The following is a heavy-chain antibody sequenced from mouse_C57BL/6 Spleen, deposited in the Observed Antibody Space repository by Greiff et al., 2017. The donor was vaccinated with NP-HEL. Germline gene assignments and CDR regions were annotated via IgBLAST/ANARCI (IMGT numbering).Heavy chain of an antibody. CDR2: IYPGDGDT. CDR3: ASVYVSGYYYAMDY. CDR1: GYAFSSYW. V-gene: IGHV1-80*01. D-gene: IGHD1-3*01. Sequence: VQLQQSGAELVKPGASVKISCKASGYAFSSYWMNWVKQRPGKGLEWIGQIYPGDGDTNYNGKFKGKATLTADKSSSTAYMQHSSLTSEDSAVYFCASVYVSGYYYAMDYWGQGASVTVSS. J-gene: IGHJ4*01.